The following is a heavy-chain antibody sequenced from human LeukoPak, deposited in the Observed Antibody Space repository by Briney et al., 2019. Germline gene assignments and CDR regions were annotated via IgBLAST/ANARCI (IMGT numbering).Heavy chain of an antibody. J-gene: IGHJ4*02. V-gene: IGHV3-23*01. CDR2: ISGSGGST. CDR1: GFTFSSYA. Sequence: GGSLRLSCAASGFTFSSYAMSWVRQAPGKGLEWVSAISGSGGSTYYADSVKGRFTISRANSKNTLYLQMNSLRAEDTAVYYCAREGKDDYRYYLDYWGQGTLVTVSS. CDR3: AREGKDDYRYYLDY. D-gene: IGHD4-11*01.